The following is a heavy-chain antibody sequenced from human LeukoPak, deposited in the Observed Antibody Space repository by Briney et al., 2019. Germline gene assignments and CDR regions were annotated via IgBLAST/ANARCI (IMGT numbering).Heavy chain of an antibody. V-gene: IGHV3-11*01. CDR1: GFTFSDYY. CDR2: TSSSGSTI. J-gene: IGHJ6*02. Sequence: PGGSLRLSCAASGFTFSDYYMSWIRQAPGKGLEWVSYTSSSGSTIYYADSVKGRFTISRDNAKNSLYLQMNSLRAEDTAVYYCARDGGMTYSSSWYPYYYYGMDVWGQGTTVTVSS. D-gene: IGHD6-13*01. CDR3: ARDGGMTYSSSWYPYYYYGMDV.